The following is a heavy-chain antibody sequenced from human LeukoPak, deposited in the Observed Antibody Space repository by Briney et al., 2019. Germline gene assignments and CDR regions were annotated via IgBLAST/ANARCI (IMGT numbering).Heavy chain of an antibody. V-gene: IGHV3-23*01. J-gene: IGHJ4*02. CDR3: AKVGAPAFDY. D-gene: IGHD1-26*01. CDR1: GFPFSSYA. CDR2: ISNSDDST. Sequence: GESLRLSCAASGFPFSSYAMSWVRQAPGKGLEWVSTISNSDDSTYYADSVKGRFTISRDNSENTLFLRMNSLRAEDTAVYYCAKVGAPAFDYWGRGTLVTVSS.